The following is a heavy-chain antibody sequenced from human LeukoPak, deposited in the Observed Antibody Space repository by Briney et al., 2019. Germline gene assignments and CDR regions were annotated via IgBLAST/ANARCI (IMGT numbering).Heavy chain of an antibody. Sequence: GGSLRLSCAASGFTFSDYYMSWIRQAPGKGLEWVSYISSSGSTIYYADSVKGRFTISRDNAKNSLYLQMNSLRAEDTAVCYYARGLRRYCSSTSCYEWGYWGQGTLVTVSS. CDR3: ARGLRRYCSSTSCYEWGY. V-gene: IGHV3-11*01. CDR2: ISSSGSTI. J-gene: IGHJ4*02. CDR1: GFTFSDYY. D-gene: IGHD2-2*01.